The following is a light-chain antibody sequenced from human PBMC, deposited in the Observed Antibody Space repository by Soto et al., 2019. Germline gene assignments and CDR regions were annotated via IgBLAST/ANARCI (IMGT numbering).Light chain of an antibody. CDR2: EVS. J-gene: IGLJ1*01. Sequence: LTQPASVSGSPGQSITISCTGTSSDVGGYNYVCWYQQHPGKAPKLMIYEVSNRPSGVSNRFSGSKSGNTASLTISGLQAEDEADYYCSSFTSGSTLFGTGTKVTV. CDR1: SSDVGGYNY. CDR3: SSFTSGSTL. V-gene: IGLV2-14*01.